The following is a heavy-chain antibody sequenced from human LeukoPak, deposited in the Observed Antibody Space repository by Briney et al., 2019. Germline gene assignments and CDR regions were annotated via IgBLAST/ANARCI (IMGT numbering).Heavy chain of an antibody. J-gene: IGHJ4*02. CDR3: ANTMYSSAWSPFDY. V-gene: IGHV3-30*02. Sequence: PGRSLRLSCAASTFTFSSYGMHWVRQAPGKWLEWVAFIQYDGNKRNYADSVKRRLNISRDNSKNTLYLQMNSLRPEDTALYYCANTMYSSAWSPFDYWGRGTLVTVSS. D-gene: IGHD6-19*01. CDR1: TFTFSSYG. CDR2: IQYDGNKR.